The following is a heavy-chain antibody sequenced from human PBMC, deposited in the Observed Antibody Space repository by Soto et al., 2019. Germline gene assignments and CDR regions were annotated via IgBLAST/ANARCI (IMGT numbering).Heavy chain of an antibody. V-gene: IGHV3-15*01. D-gene: IGHD3-3*01. CDR1: GFTFSNAW. CDR3: TTDLKLVRFLEWLLSYSAFDI. CDR2: IKSKTDGGTT. J-gene: IGHJ3*02. Sequence: GGSLRLSCAASGFTFSNAWMSWVRQAPGKGLEWVGRIKSKTDGGTTDYAAPVKGRLTISRDDSKNTLYLQMNSLKTEDTAVYYCTTDLKLVRFLEWLLSYSAFDIWGQGTMVTVSS.